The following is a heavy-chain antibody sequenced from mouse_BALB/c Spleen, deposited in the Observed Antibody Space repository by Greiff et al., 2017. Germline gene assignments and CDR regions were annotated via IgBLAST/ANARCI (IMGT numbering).Heavy chain of an antibody. J-gene: IGHJ1*01. Sequence: EVKLQESGPGLVKPSQSLSLTCTVTGYSITSDYAWNWIRQFPGNKLEWMGYISYSGSTSYNPSLKSRISITRDTSKNQFFLQLNSVTTEDTATYYCASWYDYDVYFDVWGAGTTVTVSS. D-gene: IGHD2-4*01. CDR2: ISYSGST. CDR1: GYSITSDYA. CDR3: ASWYDYDVYFDV. V-gene: IGHV3-2*02.